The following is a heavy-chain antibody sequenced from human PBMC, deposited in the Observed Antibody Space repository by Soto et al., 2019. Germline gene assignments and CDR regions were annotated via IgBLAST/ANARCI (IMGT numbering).Heavy chain of an antibody. V-gene: IGHV1-69*06. CDR2: IIPIFGTA. D-gene: IGHD2-15*01. Sequence: SSVKVSCKASGGTFSTYAISWVRQAPGQGLEWMGGIIPIFGTANYAQKFQGRVTITADKSTSTAYMELSSLRSEDTAVYYCALYCGRSCYADAAAFDIWGQGTMVTASS. CDR1: GGTFSTYA. CDR3: ALYCGRSCYADAAAFDI. J-gene: IGHJ3*02.